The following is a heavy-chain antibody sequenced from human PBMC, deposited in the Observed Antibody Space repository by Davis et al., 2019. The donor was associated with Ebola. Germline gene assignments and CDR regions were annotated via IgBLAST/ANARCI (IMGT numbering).Heavy chain of an antibody. J-gene: IGHJ6*02. V-gene: IGHV3-21*04. D-gene: IGHD3-9*01. CDR2: ISSSSSYI. Sequence: PGGSLRLSCAASGFTFSSYSMNWVRQAPGKGLEWVSSISSSSSYIYYADSVKGRFTISRDNAKNSLYLQMNSLRAEDTAVYYCAKLLVRQATRMDVWGQGTTVTVSS. CDR3: AKLLVRQATRMDV. CDR1: GFTFSSYS.